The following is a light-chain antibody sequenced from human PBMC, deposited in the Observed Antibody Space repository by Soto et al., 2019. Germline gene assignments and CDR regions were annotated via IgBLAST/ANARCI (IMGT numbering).Light chain of an antibody. V-gene: IGKV3-20*01. CDR2: GAS. Sequence: EIVMTQSPATLPVSPGERATLSCRAIQTVRNNYLAWYQQKPGQAPRLLIYGASSRATGIPDRFSGSGSGTDFTLTISRLEPEDFAVYYCQQYGSSPPITFGQGTRLEIK. CDR1: QTVRNNY. CDR3: QQYGSSPPIT. J-gene: IGKJ5*01.